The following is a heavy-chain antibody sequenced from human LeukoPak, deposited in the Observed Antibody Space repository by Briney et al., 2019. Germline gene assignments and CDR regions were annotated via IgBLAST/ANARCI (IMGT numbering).Heavy chain of an antibody. CDR3: ARVDGPIIQLWPHVVTAQGDFDY. Sequence: ASVKVSCKASGYTFTSYGISWVRQAPGQGLEWMGWISAYNGNTNYAQKLQGRVTMTTDTSTSTAYMELRSLRSDDTAVYYCARVDGPIIQLWPHVVTAQGDFDYWGQGTLVTVSS. V-gene: IGHV1-18*01. CDR2: ISAYNGNT. J-gene: IGHJ4*02. D-gene: IGHD5-18*01. CDR1: GYTFTSYG.